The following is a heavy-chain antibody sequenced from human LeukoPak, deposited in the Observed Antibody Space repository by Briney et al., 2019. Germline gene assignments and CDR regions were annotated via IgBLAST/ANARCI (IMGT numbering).Heavy chain of an antibody. D-gene: IGHD3-10*01. CDR3: DYRGT. V-gene: IGHV3-48*02. CDR1: GFTFGSSG. J-gene: IGHJ5*02. CDR2: ITGDSTSI. Sequence: GGSLRLSCAASGFTFGSSGIHWMRQPPGREPQWVSSITGDSTSIHYADSVRGRFTISRDRDGGKILVYLDMSSLRDEDTGVYYCDYRGTWGPGTLVTVSS.